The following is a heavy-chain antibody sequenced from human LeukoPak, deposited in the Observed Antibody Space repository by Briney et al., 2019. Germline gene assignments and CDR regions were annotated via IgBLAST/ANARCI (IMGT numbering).Heavy chain of an antibody. J-gene: IGHJ5*02. CDR1: GFSLATAW. CDR2: INSKPHGGTT. V-gene: IGHV3-15*01. Sequence: SLRLSCAASGFSLATAWMNWVRHAPGKGLEWVGRINSKPHGGTTDYAAPVKGRFTISRDDSKNTLYLQMNSLKTEDTAVYYCTAEDGWFDPWGQGTLVTVSS. CDR3: TAEDGWFDP.